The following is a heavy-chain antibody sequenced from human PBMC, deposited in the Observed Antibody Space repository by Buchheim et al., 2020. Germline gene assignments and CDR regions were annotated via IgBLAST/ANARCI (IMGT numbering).Heavy chain of an antibody. CDR1: GFTFTNYW. D-gene: IGHD6-13*01. CDR2: IRGVGALL. CDR3: ARTWHTCWSDY. Sequence: EVHMVESGGGLVQPGESLRLSCATSGFTFTNYWMTWVRQAPGQGLEWVANIRGVGALLYYVDYVKGRFTISRDNAKNSLYLQMSTLRTDVTAVYYWARTWHTCWSDYWGQGTL. V-gene: IGHV3-7*01. J-gene: IGHJ4*02.